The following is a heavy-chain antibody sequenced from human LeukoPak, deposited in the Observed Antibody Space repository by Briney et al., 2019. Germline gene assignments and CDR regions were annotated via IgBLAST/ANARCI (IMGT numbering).Heavy chain of an antibody. J-gene: IGHJ4*02. CDR2: ISSSGSTI. CDR3: ARGGGYDILTGYYYPHYFDY. V-gene: IGHV3-48*03. D-gene: IGHD3-9*01. Sequence: GSLRLSCAASGFTFSSYEMNWVRQAPGKGLEWVSYISSSGSTIYYADSVKGRFTISRDNAKNPLYLQMNSLRAEDTAVYYCARGGGYDILTGYYYPHYFDYWGQGTLVTVSS. CDR1: GFTFSSYE.